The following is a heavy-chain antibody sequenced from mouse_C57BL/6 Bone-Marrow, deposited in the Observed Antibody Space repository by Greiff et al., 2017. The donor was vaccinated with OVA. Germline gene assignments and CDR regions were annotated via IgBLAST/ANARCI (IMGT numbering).Heavy chain of an antibody. D-gene: IGHD1-1*01. CDR1: GFSLTSYG. CDR3: ARNSYYGSSRYYFDY. Sequence: VKVVESGPGLVQPSQSLSITCTVSGFSLTSYGVHWVRQSPGKGLEWLGVIWSGGSTDYNAAFISRLSISKDNSKSQVFFKMNSLQADDTAIYYCARNSYYGSSRYYFDYWGQGTTLTVSS. V-gene: IGHV2-2*01. J-gene: IGHJ2*01. CDR2: IWSGGST.